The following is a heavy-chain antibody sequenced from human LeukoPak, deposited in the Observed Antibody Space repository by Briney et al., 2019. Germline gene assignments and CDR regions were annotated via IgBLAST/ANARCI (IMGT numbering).Heavy chain of an antibody. CDR3: TRQTTTTHDY. Sequence: GGSLRLSCAASGFTFSGSAMHWVRQASGKGLEWVGRIRSKANSYATAYAASVKGRFTISRDDSKNTAYLRMNSLKTEDTAVYYCTRQTTTTHDYWGQGTLVTVSS. D-gene: IGHD1-26*01. V-gene: IGHV3-73*01. CDR2: IRSKANSYAT. J-gene: IGHJ4*02. CDR1: GFTFSGSA.